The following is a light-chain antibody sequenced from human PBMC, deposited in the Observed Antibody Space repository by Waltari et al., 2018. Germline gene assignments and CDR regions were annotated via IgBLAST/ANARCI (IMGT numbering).Light chain of an antibody. V-gene: IGKV3-20*01. J-gene: IGKJ3*01. CDR2: GAS. Sequence: EIVLTQSPGTLSLSPGERATLSCRASQSVSSNYLAWYQQKPGQAPRLLIYGASSRVTGIPDRFSGSGSGTDFTLTISRLEPEDFAVYYCQHYGRSLGITFGPGTKVDFK. CDR3: QHYGRSLGIT. CDR1: QSVSSNY.